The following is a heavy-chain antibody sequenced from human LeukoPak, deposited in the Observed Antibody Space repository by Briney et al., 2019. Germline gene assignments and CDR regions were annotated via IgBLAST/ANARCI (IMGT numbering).Heavy chain of an antibody. CDR3: ARDSVYYYDSSGYYYAHSKFDY. Sequence: ASVKVSCKASGYTFTDYYMHWVRQAPGQGLEWMGWINPNSGGTNYAQKFQGRVTMTRDTSISTAYMELSRLRSDDTAVYYCARDSVYYYDSSGYYYAHSKFDYWGQGTLVTVSS. CDR1: GYTFTDYY. CDR2: INPNSGGT. D-gene: IGHD3-22*01. J-gene: IGHJ4*02. V-gene: IGHV1-2*02.